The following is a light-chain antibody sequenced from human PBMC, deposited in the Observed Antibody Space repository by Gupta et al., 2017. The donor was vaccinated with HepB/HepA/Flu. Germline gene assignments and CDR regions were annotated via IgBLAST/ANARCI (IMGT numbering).Light chain of an antibody. Sequence: HSSLPQPPSASWSPGQSVTISCTGTSSDVGNYTYVSWYQQLPGKAPNLMIDEVTNRPSGVQDRFAGYKSGNTASMTGSGLQAEDEADYYCRSYAGNNIWVFGGGTKLTVL. V-gene: IGLV2-8*01. CDR2: EVT. CDR1: SSDVGNYTY. J-gene: IGLJ3*02. CDR3: RSYAGNNIWV.